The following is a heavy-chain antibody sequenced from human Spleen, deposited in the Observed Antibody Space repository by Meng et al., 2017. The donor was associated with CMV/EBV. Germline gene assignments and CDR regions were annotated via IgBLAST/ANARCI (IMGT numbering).Heavy chain of an antibody. CDR2: ISYDGVNK. CDR3: ARDPSYYDLGYGLDV. Sequence: GGSLRLSCAASGFTFSIYAMHWVRQAPGKGLEWLALISYDGVNKYYPDSLKGRFTISRDNSKNTVYLQMNSLRADDTDVYYCARDPSYYDLGYGLDVWGQGTTVTVSS. D-gene: IGHD3-3*01. V-gene: IGHV3-30-3*01. J-gene: IGHJ6*02. CDR1: GFTFSIYA.